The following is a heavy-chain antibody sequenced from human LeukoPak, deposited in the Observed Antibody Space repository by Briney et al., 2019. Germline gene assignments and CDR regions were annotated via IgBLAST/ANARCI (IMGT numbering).Heavy chain of an antibody. V-gene: IGHV3-23*01. J-gene: IGHJ4*02. CDR3: AKEGLLLWFGELLDRYFDY. CDR2: ISGSGGST. Sequence: PGGSLRLSCAASGFTFDDYAMSWVRQAPGKGLEWVSAISGSGGSTYYADSVKGRFTISRDNSKNTLYLQMNSLRAEDTAVYYCAKEGLLLWFGELLDRYFDYWGQGTLVTVSS. D-gene: IGHD3-10*01. CDR1: GFTFDDYA.